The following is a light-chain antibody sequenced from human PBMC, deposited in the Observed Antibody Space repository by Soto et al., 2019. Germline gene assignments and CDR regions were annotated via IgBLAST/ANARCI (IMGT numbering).Light chain of an antibody. Sequence: QSVLTQPASVSGSPGQSITISCTGTSSDAGGYNYVSWYQQHPGKAPKLMIYDVSNRPSGVSNRFSGSKSGNTASLTISGLQAEDEADYYCSSYTSSSTPVFGGGTKLTV. V-gene: IGLV2-14*01. J-gene: IGLJ3*02. CDR1: SSDAGGYNY. CDR2: DVS. CDR3: SSYTSSSTPV.